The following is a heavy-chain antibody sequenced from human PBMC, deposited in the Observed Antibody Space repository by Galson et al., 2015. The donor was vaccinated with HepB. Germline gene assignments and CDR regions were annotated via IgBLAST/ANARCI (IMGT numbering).Heavy chain of an antibody. CDR3: ARHSGGGRRTSAFDI. D-gene: IGHD3/OR15-3a*01. Sequence: ASGQGLEWMGWINTNTGNPTYAQGFTGRFVFSLDTSVSTAYLQISSLKAEDTAVYYCARHSGGGRRTSAFDIWGQGTMVTVSS. V-gene: IGHV7-4-1*02. CDR2: INTNTGNP. J-gene: IGHJ3*02.